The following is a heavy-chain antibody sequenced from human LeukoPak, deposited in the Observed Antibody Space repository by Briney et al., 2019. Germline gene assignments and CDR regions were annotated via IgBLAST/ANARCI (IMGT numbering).Heavy chain of an antibody. J-gene: IGHJ4*02. CDR1: GFTFSNYW. Sequence: GGSLRLSCAASGFTFSNYWMTWVRQARGKGLEWVANIKQDGSEKFYVDSVKGRFTISRDNAKNSLYLQMNSLRAEDTAVYYCATLGNWGQGTLVIVSS. CDR2: IKQDGSEK. D-gene: IGHD7-27*01. CDR3: ATLGN. V-gene: IGHV3-7*01.